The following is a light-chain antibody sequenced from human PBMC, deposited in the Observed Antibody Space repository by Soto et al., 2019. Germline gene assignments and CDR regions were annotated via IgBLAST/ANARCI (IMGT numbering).Light chain of an antibody. V-gene: IGKV3-20*01. Sequence: EIVLTQSPGTLSLSPVERATLSCRASQSVSTSYVAWYQQKFGQAPRLLIYDAFSRATGIPDRFSASGSGTDFTLTISRLEPEDSAVYYCQQYKTFGQGTRWIS. CDR2: DAF. CDR3: QQYKT. CDR1: QSVSTSY. J-gene: IGKJ1*01.